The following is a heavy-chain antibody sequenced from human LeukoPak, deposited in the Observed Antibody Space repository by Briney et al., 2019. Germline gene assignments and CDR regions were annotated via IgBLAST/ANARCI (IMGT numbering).Heavy chain of an antibody. Sequence: PLETLSLTCTVSGGSLSSSSYYWGWLRQPPGKGLEWVGSVTYSGTTYYNPSLKSRVTISVDTSKNQFSLKLSSVTAADTAVYYCARIYGDYVLYYFDYWGQGTLVTVSS. D-gene: IGHD4-17*01. J-gene: IGHJ4*02. CDR2: VTYSGTT. V-gene: IGHV4-39*07. CDR1: GGSLSSSSYY. CDR3: ARIYGDYVLYYFDY.